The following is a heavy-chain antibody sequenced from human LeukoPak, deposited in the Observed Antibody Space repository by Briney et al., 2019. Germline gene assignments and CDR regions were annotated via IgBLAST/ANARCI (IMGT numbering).Heavy chain of an antibody. V-gene: IGHV3-53*05. CDR3: AREDFGELLSSSLGY. D-gene: IGHD3-10*01. Sequence: GGSLRLSCAASGFTVSSNYMSWVRQAPGKGVEWVSLIYSGGSKYYADSVKGRFTISRDNSKNTLYLQMNSLRAEDTAVYYCAREDFGELLSSSLGYWGQGTLVTVSS. CDR1: GFTVSSNY. CDR2: IYSGGSK. J-gene: IGHJ4*02.